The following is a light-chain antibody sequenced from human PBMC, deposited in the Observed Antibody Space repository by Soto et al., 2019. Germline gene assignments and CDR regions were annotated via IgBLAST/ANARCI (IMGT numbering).Light chain of an antibody. CDR2: GAS. J-gene: IGKJ1*01. CDR1: QSVSSN. V-gene: IGKV3D-15*01. Sequence: EIVMTQSPATLSVSPGERATLSCRASQSVSSNLAWYQQKPGQAPRLLIYGASTRATGIPARFSGSGSWTEFTLTISSLQSEEFAVYYCQQYNNWWTFGKGTK. CDR3: QQYNNWWT.